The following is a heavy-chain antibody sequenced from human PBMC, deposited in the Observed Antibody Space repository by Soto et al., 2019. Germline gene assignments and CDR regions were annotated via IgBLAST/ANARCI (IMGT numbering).Heavy chain of an antibody. CDR3: ARLGGTGYYAGSVY. J-gene: IGHJ4*02. CDR2: ISSSSSTI. Sequence: PGGSLRLSCAASGFTFSTYSMNWVRQAPGKGLEWVSYISSSSSTIFYTDSVKGRFTVSRDNAKNSLYLQMNSLRAEDTALYYCARLGGTGYYAGSVYWGQGTQVTVSS. V-gene: IGHV3-48*01. D-gene: IGHD3-9*01. CDR1: GFTFSTYS.